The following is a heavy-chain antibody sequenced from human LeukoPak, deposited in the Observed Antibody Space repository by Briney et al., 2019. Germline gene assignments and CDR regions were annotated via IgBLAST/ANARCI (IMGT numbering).Heavy chain of an antibody. V-gene: IGHV3-48*01. D-gene: IGHD1-26*01. CDR1: GFTFSSYS. CDR2: ISSSSTI. Sequence: GGSLRLSCAAPGFTFSSYSMNWVRQAPGKGLEWVSYISSSSTIYYADSVKGRFSISRDNAKNSLYLQMNSLSAEDTAVYYCARDRATSGKYAYYFDYWGQGTLVTVSS. CDR3: ARDRATSGKYAYYFDY. J-gene: IGHJ4*02.